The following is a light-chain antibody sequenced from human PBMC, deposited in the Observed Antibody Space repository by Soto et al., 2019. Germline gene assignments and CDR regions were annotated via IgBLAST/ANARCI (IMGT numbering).Light chain of an antibody. CDR1: SSDVGGYNY. V-gene: IGLV2-8*01. Sequence: QSALTQPPSAAGSPGQSVTISCTGTSSDVGGYNYVSWYQQHPGKVPNLMIYEVSKRPSGVPDRFSGSKSGNTASLTVSGLQAEDEADYYCSSYAGRNTLVFGGGTKLTVL. CDR2: EVS. J-gene: IGLJ2*01. CDR3: SSYAGRNTLV.